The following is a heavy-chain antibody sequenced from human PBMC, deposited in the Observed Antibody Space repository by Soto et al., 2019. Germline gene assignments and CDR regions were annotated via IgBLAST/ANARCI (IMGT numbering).Heavy chain of an antibody. CDR2: IYYSGST. CDR3: ARSDWNYSIDY. Sequence: SETLSLTCTVSGGSISSSSYYWVWIRQPPGKGLEWIGYIYYSGSTNYNPSLKSRVTISVDTSKNQFSLKLSSVTAADTAVYYCARSDWNYSIDYWGQGTLVTVSS. CDR1: GGSISSSSYY. V-gene: IGHV4-61*05. D-gene: IGHD1-7*01. J-gene: IGHJ4*02.